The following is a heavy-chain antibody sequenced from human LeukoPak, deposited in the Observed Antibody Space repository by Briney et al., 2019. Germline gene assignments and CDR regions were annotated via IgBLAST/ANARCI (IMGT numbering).Heavy chain of an antibody. CDR2: IYYSGST. CDR3: ARVTRRIAADWYFDL. D-gene: IGHD6-13*01. J-gene: IGHJ2*01. V-gene: IGHV4-59*01. Sequence: SETLSLTCTVSGGSISSCYWSWIRQPPGKGLEWIGYIYYSGSTNYNPSLKSRVTISVDTSKNQFSLKLSSVTAADTAVYYCARVTRRIAADWYFDLWGRGTLVTVSS. CDR1: GGSISSCY.